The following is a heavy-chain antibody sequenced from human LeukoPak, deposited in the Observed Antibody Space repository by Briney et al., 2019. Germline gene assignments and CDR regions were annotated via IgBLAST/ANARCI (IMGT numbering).Heavy chain of an antibody. J-gene: IGHJ4*02. D-gene: IGHD6-13*01. CDR3: ARYRSLFDY. Sequence: SETLSLTCTVSGGSISSGGYYWSWIRQPPGKGLEWIGYIYHSGSTYYNPSLKSRVTISVDRSKNQFSLKLSSVTAADTAVYYCARYRSLFDYWGQGTLVTVSS. CDR1: GGSISSGGYY. CDR2: IYHSGST. V-gene: IGHV4-30-2*01.